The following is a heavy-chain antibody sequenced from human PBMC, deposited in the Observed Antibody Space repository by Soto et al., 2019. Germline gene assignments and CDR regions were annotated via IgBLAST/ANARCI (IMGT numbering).Heavy chain of an antibody. J-gene: IGHJ3*01. Sequence: QVQLVQSGAEVKKPGSSVKVSCKASGGTFSSYAIRWVRQAPGQGLEWMGGIIPIFGTANYAQKFQGRVKITADESTNTAYMELSSLRSEDTAVYYCAAYYYDSSGWTYAFDLWGQGTIVTVSS. CDR3: AAYYYDSSGWTYAFDL. CDR2: IIPIFGTA. D-gene: IGHD3-22*01. V-gene: IGHV1-69*01. CDR1: GGTFSSYA.